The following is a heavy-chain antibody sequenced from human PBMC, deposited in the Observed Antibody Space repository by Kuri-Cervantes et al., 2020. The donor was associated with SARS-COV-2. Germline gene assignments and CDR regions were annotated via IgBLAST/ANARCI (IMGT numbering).Heavy chain of an antibody. Sequence: GESLKISCAASGFTVSSNYMSWVRQAPGKGLVWVSRINSDGSSTSYADSVKGRFTISRDNAKNTLYLQMNSLRAEDTAVYYCARWQRGSSWYSVFDYWGQGTLVTVSS. J-gene: IGHJ4*02. CDR2: INSDGSST. CDR1: GFTVSSNY. D-gene: IGHD6-13*01. CDR3: ARWQRGSSWYSVFDY. V-gene: IGHV3-74*01.